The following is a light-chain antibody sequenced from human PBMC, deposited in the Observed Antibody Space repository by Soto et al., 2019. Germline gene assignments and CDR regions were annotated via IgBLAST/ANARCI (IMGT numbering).Light chain of an antibody. Sequence: QSVLTQPPSVSGAPRQRVTISCSGSNSNIGSNAVNWYQHFLGKAPKLLIYYDDLLSSGVSARFSGSKSGTSASLAISGLQSEDEADYYCAAWDATTKSLVFGTGTKLTVL. CDR3: AAWDATTKSLV. CDR2: YDD. J-gene: IGLJ1*01. V-gene: IGLV1-36*01. CDR1: NSNIGSNA.